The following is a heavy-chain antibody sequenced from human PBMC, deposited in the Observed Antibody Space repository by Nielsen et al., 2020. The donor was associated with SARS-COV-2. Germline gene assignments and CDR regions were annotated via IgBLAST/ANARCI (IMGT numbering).Heavy chain of an antibody. Sequence: GESLKISCAASGFTFSSYAMHWVRQAPGKGLEYVSAISSNGGSTYYANSVKGRFTISRDNSKNTLYLQMGSLRAEDMAVYYCARRGMAAAGRYYYYYMDVWGKGTTVTVSS. V-gene: IGHV3-64*01. CDR2: ISSNGGST. D-gene: IGHD6-13*01. J-gene: IGHJ6*03. CDR1: GFTFSSYA. CDR3: ARRGMAAAGRYYYYYMDV.